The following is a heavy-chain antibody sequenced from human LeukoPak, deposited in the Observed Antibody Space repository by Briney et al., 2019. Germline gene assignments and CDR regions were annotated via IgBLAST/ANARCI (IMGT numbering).Heavy chain of an antibody. CDR1: GYTLTELS. Sequence: GASVNVSCKVSGYTLTELSMHWVRQAPGKGLEWMGGFDPEDGETIYAQKFQGRVTMTEDTSTDTAYMELSSLRSEDTAVYYCATMYCSSTSCYYFDYWGQGTLVTVSS. CDR3: ATMYCSSTSCYYFDY. CDR2: FDPEDGET. D-gene: IGHD2-2*01. J-gene: IGHJ4*02. V-gene: IGHV1-24*01.